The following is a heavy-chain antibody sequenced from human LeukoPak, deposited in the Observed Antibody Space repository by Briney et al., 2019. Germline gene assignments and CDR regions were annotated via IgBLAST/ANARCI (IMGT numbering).Heavy chain of an antibody. D-gene: IGHD1-14*01. V-gene: IGHV3-21*01. CDR2: ISRTSSDI. Sequence: GGSLRLSCAASGFTFSLYSMDWVRQAPGKGLEWVSSISRTSSDIYYADSVKGRFTISRDNAKNSLYLQMNSLRAEDTAVYYCARGVPDDYWGQGTLVTVSS. CDR3: ARGVPDDY. J-gene: IGHJ4*02. CDR1: GFTFSLYS.